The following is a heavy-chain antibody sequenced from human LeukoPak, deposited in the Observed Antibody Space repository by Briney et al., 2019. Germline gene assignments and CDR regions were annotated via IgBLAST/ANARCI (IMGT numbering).Heavy chain of an antibody. CDR1: GGSFSGCY. J-gene: IGHJ4*02. CDR2: INHSGST. D-gene: IGHD3-10*01. Sequence: SETLSLTCAVYGGSFSGCYWSWIRQPPGKGLEWIGEINHSGSTNYNPSLKSRVTISVDTSKNQFSLKLSSVTAADTAVYYCARRMVRGVVDYWGQGTLVTVSS. CDR3: ARRMVRGVVDY. V-gene: IGHV4-34*01.